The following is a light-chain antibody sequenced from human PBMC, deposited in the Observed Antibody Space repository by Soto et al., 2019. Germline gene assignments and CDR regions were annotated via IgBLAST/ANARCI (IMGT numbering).Light chain of an antibody. Sequence: QSALTQPPSASGSPGQSVTISCTGTSSDVGGYNYVSWYQQHPGKAPKLMIYEVSKRPSGVPDRFSGSKYGNTASLTVSGLQAEDEADYYCSSYAGSNNRVFGGGTKLTVL. V-gene: IGLV2-8*01. CDR2: EVS. CDR1: SSDVGGYNY. CDR3: SSYAGSNNRV. J-gene: IGLJ3*02.